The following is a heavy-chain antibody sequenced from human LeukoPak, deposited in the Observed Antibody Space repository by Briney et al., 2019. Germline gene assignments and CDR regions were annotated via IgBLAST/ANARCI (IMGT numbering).Heavy chain of an antibody. V-gene: IGHV1-2*02. CDR1: GYTFTDYY. J-gene: IGHJ4*02. CDR3: VRADYYDTGAYYYD. D-gene: IGHD3-22*01. CDR2: INPNSGGR. Sequence: GASVKVSCKASGYTFTDYYIHWVRQAPGQGLEWMGWINPNSGGRNYAQKFQGRVTMTRDTSISTGYMELSRLRSDDTAVYYCVRADYYDTGAYYYDWGQGTLVTVSS.